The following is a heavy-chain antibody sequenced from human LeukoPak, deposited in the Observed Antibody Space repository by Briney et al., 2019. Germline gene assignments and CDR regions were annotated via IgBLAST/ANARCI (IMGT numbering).Heavy chain of an antibody. D-gene: IGHD6-6*01. J-gene: IGHJ5*02. Sequence: ASVKVSCKASGYTFTGYYMHWVRQAPGQGLEWMGWINPNSGGTNYAQKFRGRVTMTRDTSISTAHMELSRLRSDDTAVYYCAREYSSSSGWFDPWGQGTLVTVSS. CDR3: AREYSSSSGWFDP. CDR1: GYTFTGYY. CDR2: INPNSGGT. V-gene: IGHV1-2*02.